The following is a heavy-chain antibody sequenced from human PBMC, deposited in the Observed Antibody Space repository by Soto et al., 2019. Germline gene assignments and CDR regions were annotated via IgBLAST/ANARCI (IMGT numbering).Heavy chain of an antibody. V-gene: IGHV5-10-1*01. Sequence: GECLTISCKGSGYSFTSYWIIWVIQMPGKGLEWMGRIDPSDSYTNYSPSFQGHVTISADKSISTAYLQWSSLNASDTAMYYCARPAYYDILTGTQVTGGMDVWGQGTTVTVSS. CDR2: IDPSDSYT. D-gene: IGHD3-9*01. J-gene: IGHJ6*02. CDR1: GYSFTSYW. CDR3: ARPAYYDILTGTQVTGGMDV.